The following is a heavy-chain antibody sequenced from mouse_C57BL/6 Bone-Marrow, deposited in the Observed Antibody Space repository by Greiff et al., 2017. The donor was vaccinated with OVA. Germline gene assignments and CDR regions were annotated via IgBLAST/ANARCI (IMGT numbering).Heavy chain of an antibody. D-gene: IGHD2-3*01. CDR1: GFTFSSYA. CDR2: ISDGGSYT. Sequence: EVQVVESGGGLVKPGGSLKLSCAASGFTFSSYAMSWVRQTPEKRLEWVATISDGGSYTYYPDNVKGRFTISRDNAKNNLYLQMSHLKSEDTAMYYCARDDGYFLFAYWGQGTLVTVSA. V-gene: IGHV5-4*01. CDR3: ARDDGYFLFAY. J-gene: IGHJ3*01.